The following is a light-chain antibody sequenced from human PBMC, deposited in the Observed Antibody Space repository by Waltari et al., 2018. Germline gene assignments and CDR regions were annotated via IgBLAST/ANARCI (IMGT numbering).Light chain of an antibody. J-gene: IGKJ4*01. CDR2: KSS. V-gene: IGKV1-5*03. CDR3: QQYNSYSLLS. Sequence: DIQMTQSPSTLSVSVGDRVIFSCRSSQSISKWLAWYQQKPGTAPKLLIYKSSTLESGVPSRFSGSGSGTEFTLTISSLQPEDFATYYCQQYNSYSLLSFGGGTKVEIK. CDR1: QSISKW.